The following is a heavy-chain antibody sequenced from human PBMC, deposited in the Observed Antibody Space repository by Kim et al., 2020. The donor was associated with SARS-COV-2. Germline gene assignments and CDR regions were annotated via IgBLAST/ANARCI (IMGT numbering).Heavy chain of an antibody. CDR1: GGSFSGYY. CDR3: ARASYYYDSSGYYY. J-gene: IGHJ4*02. Sequence: SETLSLTCAVYGGSFSGYYWSWIRQPPGKGLEWIGEINHSGSTNYNPSLKSRVTISVDTSKNQLSLKLSSVTAADTAVYYCARASYYYDSSGYYYWGQGTLVTVSS. CDR2: INHSGST. D-gene: IGHD3-22*01. V-gene: IGHV4-34*01.